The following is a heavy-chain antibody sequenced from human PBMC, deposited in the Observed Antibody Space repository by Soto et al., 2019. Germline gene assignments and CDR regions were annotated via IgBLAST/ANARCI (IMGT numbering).Heavy chain of an antibody. Sequence: SETLSLTCSASGGSMRSYYWNWLRQPAGKGLEWIGRIYSRGDTNYNPSVKSRVTMSVDTSKNEFSLRLNSVTAADTAVYYCAGIGEDVYYGMDVWGQGTTVTVSS. D-gene: IGHD2-21*01. V-gene: IGHV4-4*07. CDR2: IYSRGDT. CDR3: AGIGEDVYYGMDV. J-gene: IGHJ6*02. CDR1: GGSMRSYY.